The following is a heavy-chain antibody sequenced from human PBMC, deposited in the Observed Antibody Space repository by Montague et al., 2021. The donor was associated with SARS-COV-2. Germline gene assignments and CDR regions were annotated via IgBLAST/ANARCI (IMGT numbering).Heavy chain of an antibody. J-gene: IGHJ6*02. CDR1: GDSVSSNSAT. CDR2: TYYRSKWYN. D-gene: IGHD1-1*01. V-gene: IGHV6-1*01. CDR3: ISGREGNYNVMDV. Sequence: CAISGDSVSSNSATWYWVRQSPSRGLEWLGRTYYRSKWYNDYAVSVRGRVTINPDTSKNQFSLQLNSVTPEDTAIYYCISGREGNYNVMDVWGQGTTVTVS.